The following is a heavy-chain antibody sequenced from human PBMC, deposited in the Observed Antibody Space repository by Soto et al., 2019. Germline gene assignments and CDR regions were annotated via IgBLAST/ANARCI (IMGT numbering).Heavy chain of an antibody. CDR3: SRGFPGVARLLDY. D-gene: IGHD2-8*01. V-gene: IGHV4-39*01. CDR1: GGSISSSSYY. J-gene: IGHJ4*02. CDR2: IYYSGST. Sequence: PSETLSLTCTVSGGSISSSSYYWGWIRQPPGKGLEWIGSIYYSGSTYYNTSLKSRVTISVDTSKNQFSLKLSAVTAADTAVYYCSRGFPGVARLLDYWGQGTLVTVSS.